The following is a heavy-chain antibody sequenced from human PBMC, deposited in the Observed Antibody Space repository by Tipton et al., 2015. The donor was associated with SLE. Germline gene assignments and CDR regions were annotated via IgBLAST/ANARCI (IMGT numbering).Heavy chain of an antibody. CDR2: ISSDGSSQ. J-gene: IGHJ6*02. Sequence: SLRLSCEASGFTFRSFVMHWVRQAPGKGLEWVALISSDGSSQIYVDSVKGRFTISRDNSKDTLYLQMESLTAEDTAVYYCAGEGIAAAGSHWFYGMDVWGQGTTVTVSS. CDR1: GFTFRSFV. D-gene: IGHD6-13*01. CDR3: AGEGIAAAGSHWFYGMDV. V-gene: IGHV3-30*04.